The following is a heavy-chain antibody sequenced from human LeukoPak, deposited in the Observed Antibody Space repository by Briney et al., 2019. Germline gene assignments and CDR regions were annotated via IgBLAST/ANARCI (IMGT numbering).Heavy chain of an antibody. CDR3: ARGNPTITMAWGHAFDI. CDR1: GMSFNFYS. J-gene: IGHJ3*02. Sequence: PSETLSLTCGVSGMSFNFYSWTWIRQTPGKGLEWIGDFNPSGDTNYNPSLKTRVTISVDTSKNQFSLNLRSVTVGDTAVYYCARGNPTITMAWGHAFDIWGRGAMVTVSS. D-gene: IGHD3-10*01. V-gene: IGHV4-34*01. CDR2: FNPSGDT.